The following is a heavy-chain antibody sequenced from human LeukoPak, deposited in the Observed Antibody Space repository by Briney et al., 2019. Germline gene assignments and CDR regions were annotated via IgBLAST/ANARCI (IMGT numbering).Heavy chain of an antibody. CDR3: AKVGRSWELPYFDY. J-gene: IGHJ4*02. Sequence: TGGSLRLSCAASGFTFSSYAMSWVRQAPGKGLEWVSAISGSGGSTYYADSVKGRFTISRDNSKNTLYLQMNILRAEDTAVYYCAKVGRSWELPYFDYWGQGTLVTVSS. D-gene: IGHD1-26*01. V-gene: IGHV3-23*01. CDR1: GFTFSSYA. CDR2: ISGSGGST.